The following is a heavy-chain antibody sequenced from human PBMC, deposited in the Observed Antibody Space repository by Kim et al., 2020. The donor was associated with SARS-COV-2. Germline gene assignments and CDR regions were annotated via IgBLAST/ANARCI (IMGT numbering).Heavy chain of an antibody. Sequence: GGSLRLSCAASGFTFSTYWMSWVRQAPGKGLEWVSSIKQDGSEKYYVDSVKGRFTISKDNAKNSLYLQMTSLRAEDTAVYYCARSRSAAAWGQGTLVTVSS. CDR1: GFTFSTYW. CDR3: ARSRSAAA. V-gene: IGHV3-7*03. J-gene: IGHJ4*02. CDR2: IKQDGSEK. D-gene: IGHD6-13*01.